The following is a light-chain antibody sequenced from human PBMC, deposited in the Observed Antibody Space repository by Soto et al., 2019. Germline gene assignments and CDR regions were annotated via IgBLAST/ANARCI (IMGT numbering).Light chain of an antibody. Sequence: EIVMTQSPATLSVSPGEGATLSCRASQSVKNNLAWDQQKPGQAPRLLIYGVSTRANGIPARFSGSGSGTEFTITVSSLQSGDFAVDYCQQYSHRPPMYAFVQGTKLEIK. V-gene: IGKV3-15*01. J-gene: IGKJ2*01. CDR1: QSVKNN. CDR3: QQYSHRPPMYA. CDR2: GVS.